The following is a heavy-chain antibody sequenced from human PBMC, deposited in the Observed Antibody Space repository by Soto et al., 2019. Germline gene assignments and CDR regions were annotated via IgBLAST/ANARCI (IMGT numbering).Heavy chain of an antibody. J-gene: IGHJ4*02. Sequence: QVQLVESGGGLVKPGGSLRLSCAASGFTFSDYFMSRIRQAPGKGLEWVSSISSSDSTIYYADSVKGRFTISRDNAKNSLYLQMNSLRAEDTAVYYCARWGVDDFWSGYYSDYWGQGTLVTVSS. V-gene: IGHV3-11*01. CDR3: ARWGVDDFWSGYYSDY. CDR1: GFTFSDYF. D-gene: IGHD3-3*01. CDR2: ISSSDSTI.